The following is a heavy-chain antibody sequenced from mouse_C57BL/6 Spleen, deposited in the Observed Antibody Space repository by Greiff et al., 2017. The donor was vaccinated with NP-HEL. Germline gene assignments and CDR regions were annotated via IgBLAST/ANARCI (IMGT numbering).Heavy chain of an antibody. CDR1: GYSFTSYY. CDR2: IYPGSGNT. J-gene: IGHJ4*01. D-gene: IGHD3-2*02. CDR3: ARGSSGYLYYYAMDY. V-gene: IGHV1-66*01. Sequence: VKLMESGPELVKPGASVKISCKASGYSFTSYYIHWVKQRPGQGLEWIGWIYPGSGNTKYNEKFKGKATLTADTSSSTAYMQLSSLTSEDSAVYYCARGSSGYLYYYAMDYWGQGTSVTVSS.